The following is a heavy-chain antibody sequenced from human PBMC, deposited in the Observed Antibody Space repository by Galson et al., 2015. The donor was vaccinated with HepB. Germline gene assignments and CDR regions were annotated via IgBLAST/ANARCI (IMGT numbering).Heavy chain of an antibody. Sequence: SLRLSCAASGFTFDDYAMHWVRQAPGKGLEWVGRITRKSDGGTTDYAAPVKGRFTISRDDSKNTAYLQMNSLKTEDTAVYYCTRHTADWGQGTLVTVSS. CDR3: TRHTAD. D-gene: IGHD2-2*02. V-gene: IGHV3-15*01. CDR2: ITRKSDGGTT. CDR1: GFTFDDYA. J-gene: IGHJ4*02.